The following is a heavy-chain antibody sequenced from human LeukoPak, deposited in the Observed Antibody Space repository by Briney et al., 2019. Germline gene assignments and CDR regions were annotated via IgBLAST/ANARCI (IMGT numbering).Heavy chain of an antibody. CDR2: VTGNGDTT. D-gene: IGHD2-8*01. Sequence: GGSLRLSCVASRFTFRNYAMSWVRPAPGKGLERVSVVTGNGDTTYYADSLKGRFTISRDNSRNTLYLQMNSLRAEDTAVYHCARNAADCTTSACYDSWGQGTLVTVSS. V-gene: IGHV3-23*01. CDR1: RFTFRNYA. CDR3: ARNAADCTTSACYDS. J-gene: IGHJ4*02.